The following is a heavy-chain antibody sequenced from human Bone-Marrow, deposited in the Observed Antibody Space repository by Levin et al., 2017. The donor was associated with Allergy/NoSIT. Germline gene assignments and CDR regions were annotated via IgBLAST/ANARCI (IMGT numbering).Heavy chain of an antibody. V-gene: IGHV2-5*02. D-gene: IGHD3-10*01. CDR3: AHTRVITMVRGAAEYYFDY. CDR2: IYWDDDK. J-gene: IGHJ4*02. Sequence: SGPTLVKPTQTLTLTCTFSGFSLSPSGVGVGWIRQPPGKALEWLALIYWDDDKRYSPSLKSRLTITKDTSKNQVVLTMTNMDPVDTATYYCAHTRVITMVRGAAEYYFDYWGQGTLVTVSS. CDR1: GFSLSPSGVG.